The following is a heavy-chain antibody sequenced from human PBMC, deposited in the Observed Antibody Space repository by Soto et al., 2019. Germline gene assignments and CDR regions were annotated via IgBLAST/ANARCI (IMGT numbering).Heavy chain of an antibody. J-gene: IGHJ6*04. CDR2: IYPGDSDI. V-gene: IGHV5-51*01. D-gene: IGHD4-4*01. Sequence: ESLKISCKGSGFSFTTSWIGWVRQMPVKGLEWIGMIYPGDSDIRYSPSFQGRVTISADKSISAAYLQWSSLKASDTDIYYCAGPTVPQYYYYGMDVWGKGTTVTVSS. CDR3: AGPTVPQYYYYGMDV. CDR1: GFSFTTSW.